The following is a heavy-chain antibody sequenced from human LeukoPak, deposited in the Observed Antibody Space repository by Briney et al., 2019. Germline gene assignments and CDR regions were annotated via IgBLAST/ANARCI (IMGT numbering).Heavy chain of an antibody. V-gene: IGHV3-21*01. CDR3: ARGTYCSSTSCPSDY. Sequence: GGSLRLSCAASGFTFSSYSMNWVRQAPGKGLEWVSSISSSSSYIYYADSVKGRFTISRDNAKNSLYLQMNSLRAEDTAVYYCARGTYCSSTSCPSDYWGQGTLVTVSS. CDR2: ISSSSSYI. CDR1: GFTFSSYS. D-gene: IGHD2-2*01. J-gene: IGHJ4*02.